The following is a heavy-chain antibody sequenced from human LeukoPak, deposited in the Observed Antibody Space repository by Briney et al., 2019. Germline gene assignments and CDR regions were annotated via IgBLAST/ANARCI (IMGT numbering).Heavy chain of an antibody. J-gene: IGHJ6*03. D-gene: IGHD3-9*01. V-gene: IGHV4-59*11. CDR3: ARDGEHYDILTGYYAERDYYMDV. CDR1: GGSISSHY. CDR2: IYYSGTT. Sequence: SESLSLTCTVSGGSISSHYWSWIRQPPGKGLEWSGYIYYSGTTNYNPSLKSRVTISVDTSKNQFSLKLSSVTAADTAVYYCARDGEHYDILTGYYAERDYYMDVWGKGTTVTVSS.